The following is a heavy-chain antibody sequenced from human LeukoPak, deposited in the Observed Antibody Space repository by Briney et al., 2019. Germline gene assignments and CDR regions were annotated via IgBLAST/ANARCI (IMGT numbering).Heavy chain of an antibody. CDR2: ISYRGNT. J-gene: IGHJ5*02. Sequence: SETLSLTCTVSGGSFSSDSYYWSWIRQPPGKGLEWIGYISYRGNTNYNPSLKSRVTISLDTSKNQFSLKLSSVTAADTAVYYCASLYCTRTSCKVDPRGQGTLVTVSS. CDR3: ASLYCTRTSCKVDP. D-gene: IGHD2-2*01. CDR1: GGSFSSDSYY. V-gene: IGHV4-61*01.